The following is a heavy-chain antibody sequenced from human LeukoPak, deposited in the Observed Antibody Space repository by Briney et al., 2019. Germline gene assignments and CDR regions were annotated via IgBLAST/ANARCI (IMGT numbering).Heavy chain of an antibody. V-gene: IGHV3-9*01. J-gene: IGHJ3*02. Sequence: GRSLRLTCAASGFNFDDYAMHWVRQAPGKGLEWVSGIFWNSGSIGYADSVKGRFTISRDNAKNSLYLQLNSLRAEDTAVYYCARGSRLAKYARPFDAFDIWGQGTMVTVSS. CDR2: IFWNSGSI. CDR1: GFNFDDYA. CDR3: ARGSRLAKYARPFDAFDI. D-gene: IGHD2-8*01.